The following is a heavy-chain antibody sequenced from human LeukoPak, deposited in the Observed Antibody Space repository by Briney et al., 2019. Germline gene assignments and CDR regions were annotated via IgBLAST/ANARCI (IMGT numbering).Heavy chain of an antibody. Sequence: GGSLRLSCAASGFTFDDYAMHWVRQAPGKGLEWVSGISWNSGNIGYADSVKGRFTISRDNAKSSLYLQMNSLRAEDMALYYCAKGTTGTTGGWFDPWGQGTLVTVSS. V-gene: IGHV3-9*03. CDR2: ISWNSGNI. CDR1: GFTFDDYA. D-gene: IGHD1-1*01. CDR3: AKGTTGTTGGWFDP. J-gene: IGHJ5*02.